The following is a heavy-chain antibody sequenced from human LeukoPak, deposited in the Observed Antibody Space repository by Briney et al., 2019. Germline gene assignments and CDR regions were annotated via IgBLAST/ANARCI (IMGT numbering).Heavy chain of an antibody. D-gene: IGHD1-7*01. CDR3: ATQNLARFDP. J-gene: IGHJ5*02. CDR2: IIPIFGTA. Sequence: ASVKVSCKASGGTFSSYAISWVRQAPGQGLEWMGGIIPIFGTANYAQKFQGRVTITADESTSTAYMGLSSLRSEDTAVYYCATQNLARFDPWGQGTLVTVSS. V-gene: IGHV1-69*13. CDR1: GGTFSSYA.